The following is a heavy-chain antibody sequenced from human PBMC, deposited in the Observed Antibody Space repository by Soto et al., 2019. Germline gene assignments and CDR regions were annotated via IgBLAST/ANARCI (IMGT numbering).Heavy chain of an antibody. J-gene: IGHJ5*02. V-gene: IGHV3-23*01. D-gene: IGHD6-6*01. CDR1: GFTFSSYA. Sequence: GGSLRLSCTASGFTFSSYAMSWVRQAPGKGLEWVSAISGSGGSTYYADSVKGRFTISRDNSKNTLYLQMNSLRAEDTAVYYCAKVGVGLGSSLGYDPWGQGTLVTVSS. CDR2: ISGSGGST. CDR3: AKVGVGLGSSLGYDP.